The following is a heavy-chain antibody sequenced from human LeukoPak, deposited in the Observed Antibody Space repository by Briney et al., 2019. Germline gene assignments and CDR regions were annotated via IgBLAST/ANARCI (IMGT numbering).Heavy chain of an antibody. CDR2: FYYSGST. CDR3: ARESWETLVRAAVLEY. CDR1: GVSVTSGSYH. J-gene: IGHJ4*02. V-gene: IGHV4-61*01. D-gene: IGHD3-3*01. Sequence: SETLSLTCTVSGVSVTSGSYHWSWIRQPPGKGLEWIGRFYYSGSTNYNPSLQSRVTISVDTSKNQVSLKMTSVSATDTAVYCCARESWETLVRAAVLEYWGRGTLVTVSS.